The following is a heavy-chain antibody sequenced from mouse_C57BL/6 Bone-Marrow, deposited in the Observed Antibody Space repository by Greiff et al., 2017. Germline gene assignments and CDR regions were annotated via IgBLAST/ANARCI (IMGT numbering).Heavy chain of an antibody. CDR2: ISSGGSYT. D-gene: IGHD6-2*01. J-gene: IGHJ2*01. V-gene: IGHV5-6*01. CDR1: GFTFSSYG. CDR3: ARLSYYLDY. Sequence: EVQGVESGGDLVKPGGSLKLSCAASGFTFSSYGMSWVRQTPDKRLEWVATISSGGSYTYYPDSVKGRFTISRDNAKNTLYLQMSSLKSEDTAMYYGARLSYYLDYWGQGTTLTVSS.